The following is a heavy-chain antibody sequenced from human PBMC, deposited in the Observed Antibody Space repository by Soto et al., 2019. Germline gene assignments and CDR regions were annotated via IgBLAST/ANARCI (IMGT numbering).Heavy chain of an antibody. CDR1: GGSINNHY. CDR3: ARANWFFDY. V-gene: IGHV4-59*11. CDR2: IYYSGST. J-gene: IGHJ4*02. D-gene: IGHD7-27*01. Sequence: QVQLQESGPGLVKPSETLSLTCTVSGGSINNHYWSWIRQPRGQGLEWIGYIYYSGSTNYNLSLKSRVTMSVDTSKNQFSLKLSSLTAADTAIYYCARANWFFDYWGQGTLVTVSS.